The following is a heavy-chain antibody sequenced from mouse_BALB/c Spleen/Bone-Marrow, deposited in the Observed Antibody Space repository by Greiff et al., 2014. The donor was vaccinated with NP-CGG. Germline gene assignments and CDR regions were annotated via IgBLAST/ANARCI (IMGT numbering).Heavy chain of an antibody. Sequence: EVNLVESGPELVKPGASVKVSCKASGYAFTSYNMYWVKQSHGKSLEWIGYIDPYSGGTNYNQKFRGKATLTVDKSSNTAYIHLNSLTSEDSTVYFCARELSRAMDYWGQGTSVTVSS. CDR2: IDPYSGGT. CDR1: GYAFTSYN. D-gene: IGHD2-12*01. CDR3: ARELSRAMDY. V-gene: IGHV1S135*01. J-gene: IGHJ4*01.